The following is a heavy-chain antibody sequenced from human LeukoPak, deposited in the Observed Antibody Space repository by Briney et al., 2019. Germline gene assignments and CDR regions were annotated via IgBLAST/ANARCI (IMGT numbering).Heavy chain of an antibody. V-gene: IGHV3-21*01. CDR1: GFTFSSYS. CDR3: ASGSFQYFDY. J-gene: IGHJ4*02. D-gene: IGHD1-26*01. Sequence: GGSLRLSCAASGFTFSSYSMNWVRQAPGKGLEWVSSISSSSSYIYYADSVKGRFTISRDHAKNSLYLQMNSLRAEDTAVYYCASGSFQYFDYWGQGTLVTVSS. CDR2: ISSSSSYI.